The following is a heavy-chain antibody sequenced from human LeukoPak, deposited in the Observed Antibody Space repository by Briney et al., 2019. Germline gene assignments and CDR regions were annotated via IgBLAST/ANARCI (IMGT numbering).Heavy chain of an antibody. D-gene: IGHD2-2*01. V-gene: IGHV4-59*12. Sequence: PSETLSLTCTVSGGSISSYYWSWIRQPPGKGLEWIGYIYYSGSTNYNPSLKSRVTISVDTSKNQFSLKLSSVTAADTAVYYCARGGYCSSTSCYGDAFDIWGQGTMVTVSS. J-gene: IGHJ3*02. CDR3: ARGGYCSSTSCYGDAFDI. CDR2: IYYSGST. CDR1: GGSISSYY.